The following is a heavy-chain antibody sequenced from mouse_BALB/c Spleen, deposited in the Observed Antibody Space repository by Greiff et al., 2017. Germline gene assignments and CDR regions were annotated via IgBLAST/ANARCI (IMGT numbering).Heavy chain of an antibody. D-gene: IGHD1-1*01. V-gene: IGHV1S29*02. CDR3: GREGILRSSYWYFDV. CDR1: GYTFTDYN. Sequence: EVQLQQSGPELVKPGASVKISCKASGYTFTDYNMHWVKQSHGKSLEWIGYIYPYNGDTFYNQKFKGKATLTVDKSSSTAHMELLSLTSEDSAVYYCGREGILRSSYWYFDVWGAGTTVTVSS. J-gene: IGHJ1*01. CDR2: IYPYNGDT.